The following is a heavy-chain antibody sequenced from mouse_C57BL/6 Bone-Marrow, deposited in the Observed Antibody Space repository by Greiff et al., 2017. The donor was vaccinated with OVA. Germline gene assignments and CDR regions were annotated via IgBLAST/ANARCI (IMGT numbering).Heavy chain of an antibody. CDR1: GFSFNNYA. CDR2: IRSKSNNYAT. D-gene: IGHD1-1*01. J-gene: IGHJ4*01. Sequence: EVKLMESGGGLVQPKGSLKLSCAASGFSFNNYAMNWVRQAPGKGLEWVARIRSKSNNYATYYADSVKARFTIYRDDSESMLYLQMNNLRTEDTDMYYCVRCLLLGDYYAMDYWGQGTSVTVSS. V-gene: IGHV10-1*01. CDR3: VRCLLLGDYYAMDY.